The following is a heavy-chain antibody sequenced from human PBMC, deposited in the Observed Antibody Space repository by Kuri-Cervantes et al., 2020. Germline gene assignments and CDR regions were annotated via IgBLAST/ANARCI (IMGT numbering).Heavy chain of an antibody. CDR2: ISYDGSNK. V-gene: IGHV3-30-3*01. D-gene: IGHD6-19*01. CDR1: GFTFSSYA. J-gene: IGHJ6*02. CDR3: AKAKQWLVLCMDV. Sequence: LSLTCAASGFTFSSYAMHWVRQAPGKGLEWVAVISYDGSNKYYADSVKGRFTISRDNSKNTLYLQMNSLRAEDTAVYYCAKAKQWLVLCMDVWGQGTTVTVSS.